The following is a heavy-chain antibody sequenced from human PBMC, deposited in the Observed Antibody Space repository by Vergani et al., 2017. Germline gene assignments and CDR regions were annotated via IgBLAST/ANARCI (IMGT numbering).Heavy chain of an antibody. CDR1: GFGFKNFA. Sequence: QVSLVESGGGVFQPGRSLILTCSASGFGFKNFAMHWVRQAPGKGLEWVATISKDGTHDYYEPSVMGLYAFSRDNFKNTMYLQMDRLTTDDTAVYFCASDVTDSXVSSSDYSHLLYYWGQGTLVTVSS. CDR3: ASDVTDSXVSSSDYSHLLYY. CDR2: ISKDGTHD. J-gene: IGHJ4*02. D-gene: IGHD3-22*01. V-gene: IGHV3-30*03.